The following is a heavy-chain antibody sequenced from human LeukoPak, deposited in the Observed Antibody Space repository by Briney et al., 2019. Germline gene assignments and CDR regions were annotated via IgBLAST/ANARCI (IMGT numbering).Heavy chain of an antibody. V-gene: IGHV1-18*01. D-gene: IGHD2-8*01. J-gene: IGHJ5*02. Sequence: ASVKVSCKASGYTFTSYGISWVRQAPGQGLEWMGWISAYNGNTNYAQKLQGRVTMTTDTSTSTAYMELRSLRSDDTAVYYCARGRSYCTNGVCYNGGRNWFDPWGQGTLVTVSS. CDR1: GYTFTSYG. CDR2: ISAYNGNT. CDR3: ARGRSYCTNGVCYNGGRNWFDP.